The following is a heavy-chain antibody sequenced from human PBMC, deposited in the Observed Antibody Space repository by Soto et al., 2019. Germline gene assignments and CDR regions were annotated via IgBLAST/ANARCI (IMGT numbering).Heavy chain of an antibody. D-gene: IGHD5-12*01. CDR3: ARDSGYDSARSDFDY. CDR1: GFTFSSYG. J-gene: IGHJ4*02. CDR2: IWYDGSNK. V-gene: IGHV3-33*01. Sequence: GGSLRLSCAASGFTFSSYGMHWVRQAPGKGLEWVAVIWYDGSNKYYADSVKGRFTISRDNSKNTLYLQMNSLRAEDTAVYYCARDSGYDSARSDFDYWGQGTLVTVSS.